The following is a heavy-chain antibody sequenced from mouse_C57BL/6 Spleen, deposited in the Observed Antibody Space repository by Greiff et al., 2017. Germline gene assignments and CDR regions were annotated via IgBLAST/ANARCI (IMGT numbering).Heavy chain of an antibody. Sequence: VHVKQSGAELVKPGASVKLSCTASGFNIKDYYMPWVKQRTEQGLEWIGRIDPEDGETKYAPKFQGNATITADTSSNTAYLQLSSLTSEDTAVYYCARYPIYGSSFYAMDYWGQGTSVTVSS. CDR3: ARYPIYGSSFYAMDY. V-gene: IGHV14-2*01. CDR1: GFNIKDYY. D-gene: IGHD1-1*01. CDR2: IDPEDGET. J-gene: IGHJ4*01.